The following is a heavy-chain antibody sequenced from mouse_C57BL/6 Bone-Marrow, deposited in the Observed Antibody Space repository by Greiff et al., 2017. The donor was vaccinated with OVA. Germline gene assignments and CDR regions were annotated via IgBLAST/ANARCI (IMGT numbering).Heavy chain of an antibody. D-gene: IGHD1-1*01. J-gene: IGHJ3*01. CDR1: GFTFTDYY. V-gene: IGHV7-3*01. CDR2: IRNKANGYTT. Sequence: EVQRVESGGGLVQPGGSLSLSCAASGFTFTDYYMSWVRQPPGKALEWLGFIRNKANGYTTEYSASVKGRFTISREKSQSILYLQMNALRAEDSATYYCASLYYGSSYWGQGTLVTVSA. CDR3: ASLYYGSSY.